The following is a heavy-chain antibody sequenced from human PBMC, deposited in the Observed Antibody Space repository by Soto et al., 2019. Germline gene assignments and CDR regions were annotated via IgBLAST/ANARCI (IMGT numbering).Heavy chain of an antibody. CDR1: GFTFSSYA. CDR2: ISGSGGST. V-gene: IGHV3-23*01. CDR3: AKLRRDWLLLTPGGYFDY. Sequence: GGSLRLSCAASGFTFSSYAMSWVRQAPGKGLEWVSAISGSGGSTYYADSVKGRFTISRDNSKNTLYLQMNSLRAEDTAVYYCAKLRRDWLLLTPGGYFDYWGQGTLVTVSS. D-gene: IGHD3-9*01. J-gene: IGHJ4*02.